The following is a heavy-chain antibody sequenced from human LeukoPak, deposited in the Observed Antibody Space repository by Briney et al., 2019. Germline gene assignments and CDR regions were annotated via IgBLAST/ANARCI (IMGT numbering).Heavy chain of an antibody. Sequence: PSETLSLTCTVSGGSISSSSYYWGWIRQPPGKGLEWIGSIYYSGSTYYNPSLKSRVTISVDTSKNQFSLKLSSVTAADTAVYYCARQRDGYTKGYFDYWGQGTLVTVSS. D-gene: IGHD5-24*01. CDR1: GGSISSSSYY. V-gene: IGHV4-39*01. CDR2: IYYSGST. CDR3: ARQRDGYTKGYFDY. J-gene: IGHJ4*02.